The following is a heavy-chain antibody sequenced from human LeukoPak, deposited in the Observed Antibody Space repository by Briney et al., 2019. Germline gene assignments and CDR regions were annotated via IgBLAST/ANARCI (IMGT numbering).Heavy chain of an antibody. CDR3: ASQYYDFWSGYYYFDY. CDR1: GFTFSSYA. Sequence: GGSLRLSCAASGFTFSSYAMSWVRQAPGKGLEWVSAISGSGGSAYYADSVKGRFTISRDNAKNSLYLQMNSLRAEDTAVYYCASQYYDFWSGYYYFDYWGQGTLVTVSS. D-gene: IGHD3-3*01. J-gene: IGHJ4*02. CDR2: ISGSGGSA. V-gene: IGHV3-23*01.